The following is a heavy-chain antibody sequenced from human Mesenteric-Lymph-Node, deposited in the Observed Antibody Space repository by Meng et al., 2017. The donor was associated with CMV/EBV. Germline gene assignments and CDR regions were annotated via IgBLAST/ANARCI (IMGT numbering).Heavy chain of an antibody. J-gene: IGHJ6*02. CDR1: GGTFSSYA. CDR2: IIPILGIA. CDR3: ARGTARRITMIVVLYYYYGMDV. V-gene: IGHV1-69*10. Sequence: SVKVSCKASGGTFSSYAISWVRQAPGQGLEWMGGIIPILGIANYAQKFQGRVTITADKSTSTAYMELSSLRSEDTAVYYCARGTARRITMIVVLYYYYGMDVWGQGTTVTVSS. D-gene: IGHD3-22*01.